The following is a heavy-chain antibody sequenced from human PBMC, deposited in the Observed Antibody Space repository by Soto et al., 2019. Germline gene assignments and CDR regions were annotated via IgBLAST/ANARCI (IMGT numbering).Heavy chain of an antibody. V-gene: IGHV3-23*01. CDR1: GFTFSSYA. J-gene: IGHJ4*02. D-gene: IGHD3-3*01. CDR3: VTCGYYNFDY. CDR2: ISGSGGST. Sequence: GGSLRLSCAASGFTFSSYAMSWVRQAPGKGLEWVSAISGSGGSTYYADSVKGRFTISRDNSKNTLYLQMNSLRAEDTDVYYCVTCGYYNFDYWGQGTLVTVSS.